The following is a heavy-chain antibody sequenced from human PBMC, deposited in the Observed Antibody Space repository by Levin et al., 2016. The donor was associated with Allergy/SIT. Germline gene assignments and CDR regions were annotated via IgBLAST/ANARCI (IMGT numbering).Heavy chain of an antibody. J-gene: IGHJ5*02. D-gene: IGHD3-22*01. Sequence: WVRQAPGQGLEWMGGIIPIFGTANYAQKFQGRVTITADESTSTAYMELSSLRSEDTAVYYCAREQVKSSGYLPYNWFDPWGQGTLVTVSS. CDR3: AREQVKSSGYLPYNWFDP. CDR2: IIPIFGTA. V-gene: IGHV1-69*01.